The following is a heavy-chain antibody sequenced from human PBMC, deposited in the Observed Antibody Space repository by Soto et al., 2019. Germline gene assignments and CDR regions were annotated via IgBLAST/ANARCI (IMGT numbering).Heavy chain of an antibody. V-gene: IGHV3-30-3*01. CDR1: GFTFSSYA. CDR2: ISYDGSNK. CDR3: ARESVGIVVGPAAIRPTGVLDY. D-gene: IGHD2-2*01. Sequence: GGSLRLSCAASGFTFSSYAMHWVRQAPGKGLEWVAVISYDGSNKYYADSVKGRFTISRDNSKNTLYLQMNSLRAEDAAVYDCARESVGIVVGPAAIRPTGVLDYWGQGTLVTVSS. J-gene: IGHJ4*02.